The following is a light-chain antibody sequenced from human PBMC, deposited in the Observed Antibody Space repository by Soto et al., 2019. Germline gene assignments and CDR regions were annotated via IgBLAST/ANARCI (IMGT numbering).Light chain of an antibody. CDR1: QSISSY. V-gene: IGKV1-39*01. J-gene: IGKJ1*01. CDR3: QQSYSTPQT. Sequence: IQLTQFPSSLSASVGDRVTITCRASQSISSYLNWYQQKPGKAPKLLIYAASSLQSGVPSRFSGSGSGTDFTLTISSLQPEDFATYYCQQSYSTPQTFGQGTKVDI. CDR2: AAS.